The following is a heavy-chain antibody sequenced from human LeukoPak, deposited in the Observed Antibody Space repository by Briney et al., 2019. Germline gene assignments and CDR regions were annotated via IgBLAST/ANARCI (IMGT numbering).Heavy chain of an antibody. Sequence: PGGSLRLSCAASGFTFSSNAMSWVRQAPGKGLEWVSTISGSGGSTYYAGSVKGRFTISGDNSKNTLYLQMNSLRAEDTAVYYCAKYIPQGGGFDYWGQGTLVTVSS. D-gene: IGHD1-14*01. J-gene: IGHJ4*02. CDR2: ISGSGGST. V-gene: IGHV3-23*01. CDR1: GFTFSSNA. CDR3: AKYIPQGGGFDY.